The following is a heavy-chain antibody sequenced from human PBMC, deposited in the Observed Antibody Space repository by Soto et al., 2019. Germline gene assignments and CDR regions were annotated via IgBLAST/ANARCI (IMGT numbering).Heavy chain of an antibody. Sequence: LSLTCLASGFPISSTYSWGWIRQPPGRGLDWIGSISHSGTTTYSPSPTSRVPISVDTSKDQVSLKLTSVTAADTAVYFCARVTMVIRDSDHFGVDVWGHGTTVTVSS. CDR3: ARVTMVIRDSDHFGVDV. J-gene: IGHJ6*02. D-gene: IGHD4-17*01. CDR2: ISHSGTT. CDR1: GFPISSTYS. V-gene: IGHV4-38-2*02.